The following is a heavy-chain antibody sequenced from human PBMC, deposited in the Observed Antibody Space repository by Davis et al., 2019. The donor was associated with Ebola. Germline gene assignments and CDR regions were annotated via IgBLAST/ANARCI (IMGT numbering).Heavy chain of an antibody. CDR2: IYYSGST. J-gene: IGHJ6*04. D-gene: IGHD3-22*01. Sequence: SETLSLTCTVSGGSISSSSYYWGWIRQPPGKGLEWIGSIYYSGSTYYNPSLKSRVTISVDTSKNQFSLKLSSVTAADTAVYYCASLVGYDSSGCVWGKGTTVTVSS. V-gene: IGHV4-39*07. CDR3: ASLVGYDSSGCV. CDR1: GGSISSSSYY.